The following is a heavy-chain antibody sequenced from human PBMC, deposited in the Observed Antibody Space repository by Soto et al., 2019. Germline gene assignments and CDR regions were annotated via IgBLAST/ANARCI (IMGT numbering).Heavy chain of an antibody. CDR3: AHRVLRTVFGLVTTTAIYFDF. CDR1: GFSLTTSGVG. V-gene: IGHV2-5*02. Sequence: QITLNESGPTVVRPTETLTLTCRFSGFSLTTSGVGVGWVRQSPGNAPEWLALIYWDDDKRYSESLKSRLTITKDTSKNQVVLTVANLDPTDTATYYCAHRVLRTVFGLVTTTAIYFDFWGQGTPVAVSS. J-gene: IGHJ4*02. CDR2: IYWDDDK. D-gene: IGHD3-3*01.